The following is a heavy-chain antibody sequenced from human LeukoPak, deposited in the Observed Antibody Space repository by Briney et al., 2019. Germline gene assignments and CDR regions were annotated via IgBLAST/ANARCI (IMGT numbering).Heavy chain of an antibody. J-gene: IGHJ4*02. CDR2: IYYSGST. Sequence: PSETLSLTCTVSGGSISSYYWSWIRQPPGKGLEWIGYIYYSGSTNYNPSLKSRVTISVDTSKNQFSLKLSSVTAADTAVYYCARGGRHYYDSSGYYTEFDYWGQGTLVTVSS. CDR3: ARGGRHYYDSSGYYTEFDY. D-gene: IGHD3-22*01. V-gene: IGHV4-59*01. CDR1: GGSISSYY.